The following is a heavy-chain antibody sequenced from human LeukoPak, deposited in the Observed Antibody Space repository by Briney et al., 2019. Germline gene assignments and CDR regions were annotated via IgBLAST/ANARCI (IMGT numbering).Heavy chain of an antibody. V-gene: IGHV3-30*04. CDR2: ISYDGSNK. Sequence: GGSLRLSCAASGFTFSSYAMHWVRQAPGKGLEWVAVISYDGSNKYYTDSVKGRFTISRDNSKNTLYLQMNSLRAEDTAVYYCAKVMVSGDFDYWGQGTLVTVSS. CDR1: GFTFSSYA. J-gene: IGHJ4*02. D-gene: IGHD3-10*01. CDR3: AKVMVSGDFDY.